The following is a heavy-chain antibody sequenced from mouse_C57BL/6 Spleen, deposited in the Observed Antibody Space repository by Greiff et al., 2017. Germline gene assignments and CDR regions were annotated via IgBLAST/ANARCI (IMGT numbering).Heavy chain of an antibody. CDR2: INYDGSST. V-gene: IGHV5-16*01. CDR1: GFTFSDYY. CDR3: ARVTDSNYDYAMDY. Sequence: EVKLVESEGGLVQPGSSMKLSCTASGFTFSDYYLAWVRQVPEKGLEWVANINYDGSSTYYLDSLKSRFIISRDNAKNILYLQMSSLKSEDTATYYCARVTDSNYDYAMDYWGQGTSVTVSS. J-gene: IGHJ4*01. D-gene: IGHD2-5*01.